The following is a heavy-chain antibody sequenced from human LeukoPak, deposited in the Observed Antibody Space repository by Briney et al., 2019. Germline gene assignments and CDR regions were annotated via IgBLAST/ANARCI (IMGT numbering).Heavy chain of an antibody. CDR3: ARGPRAYYYDSSVADGMDV. CDR1: GGSISSYY. J-gene: IGHJ6*02. CDR2: IYYSGST. V-gene: IGHV4-59*01. Sequence: SSETLSLTCTVSGGSISSYYWSWVRQPPGKGLEWIGYIYYSGSTNYNPSLTSRVTISVDTSKNQFSLKLSSVTAADTAVYYCARGPRAYYYDSSVADGMDVWGQGTTVTVSS. D-gene: IGHD3-22*01.